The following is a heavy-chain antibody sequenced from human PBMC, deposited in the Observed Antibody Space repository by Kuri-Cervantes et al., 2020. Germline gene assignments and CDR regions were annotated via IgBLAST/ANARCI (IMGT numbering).Heavy chain of an antibody. D-gene: IGHD4-17*01. CDR2: ISSSSSYI. Sequence: GESLKISCAASGFTFSSYSMNWVRQAPGKGLEWVSSISSSSSYIYYADSVKGRFTISRDNAKNSLYLQMNSLRAEDTAVYYCARQGDYGDLPKYFQHWGQGTLVTVSS. CDR1: GFTFSSYS. J-gene: IGHJ1*01. CDR3: ARQGDYGDLPKYFQH. V-gene: IGHV3-21*03.